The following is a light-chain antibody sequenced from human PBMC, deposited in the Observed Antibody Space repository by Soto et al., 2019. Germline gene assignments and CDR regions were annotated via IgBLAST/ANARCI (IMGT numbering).Light chain of an antibody. CDR3: QQYGSSPPYT. CDR1: QSVSSNF. Sequence: DIVLTQSPGTLSLSPGERATLSCRASQSVSSNFLACYQQKPGQAPRLLIFGASSRASDIPDRFSGSGSGTDFTLTISRLEPEDFAVYYCQQYGSSPPYTFGQGTKLEIK. CDR2: GAS. J-gene: IGKJ2*01. V-gene: IGKV3-20*01.